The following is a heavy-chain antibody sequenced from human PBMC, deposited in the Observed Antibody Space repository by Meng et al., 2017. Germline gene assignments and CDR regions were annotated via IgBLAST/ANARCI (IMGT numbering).Heavy chain of an antibody. J-gene: IGHJ5*02. CDR1: GGCISSGGYY. CDR2: IYYSGST. Sequence: QVQLQDSGPGLVKLSQTLSLTCTVSGGCISSGGYYWSWIRQHPGKGLEWIGYIYYSGSTYYNPSLKSRVTISVDTSKNQFSLKLSSVTAADTAVYYCVTAPITMVRGVIITKWFDPWGQGTLVTVSS. CDR3: VTAPITMVRGVIITKWFDP. V-gene: IGHV4-31*03. D-gene: IGHD3-10*01.